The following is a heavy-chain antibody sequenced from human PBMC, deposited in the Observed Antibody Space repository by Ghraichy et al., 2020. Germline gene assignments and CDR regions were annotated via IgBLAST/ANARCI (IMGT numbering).Heavy chain of an antibody. CDR2: INHSGST. Sequence: SETLSLTCAVYGWSFSGYYWSWIRQPPGKGLEWIGEINHSGSTNYNPSLKSRVPISVDTSKNQFSLTLSSVTAADTAVYYCARAVAGTIFDYWGQGTLVTVSS. CDR3: ARAVAGTIFDY. CDR1: GWSFSGYY. D-gene: IGHD6-19*01. J-gene: IGHJ4*02. V-gene: IGHV4-34*01.